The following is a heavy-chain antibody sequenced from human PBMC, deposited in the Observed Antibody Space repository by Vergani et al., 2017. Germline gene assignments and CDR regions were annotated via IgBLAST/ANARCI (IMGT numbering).Heavy chain of an antibody. J-gene: IGHJ5*02. CDR2: ISGSGGSP. CDR1: GFTFSSYA. CDR3: AKNGWRSTSMLGWFDP. V-gene: IGHV3-23*01. D-gene: IGHD2-2*01. Sequence: EVQLLESGGGLVQPGGSLRLSCAASGFTFSSYAMSWVRQAPGKGLEWVSAISGSGGSPYYADSVKGRFTISRDNSKNTLYLQMNSLRAEDTAVYYCAKNGWRSTSMLGWFDPWGQGTLVTVSS.